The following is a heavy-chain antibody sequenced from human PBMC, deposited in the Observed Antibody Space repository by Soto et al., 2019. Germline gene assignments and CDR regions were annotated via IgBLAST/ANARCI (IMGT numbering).Heavy chain of an antibody. CDR3: ARVPSP. Sequence: QLQLQDSGSGLVKHSQILSLTCAVSGGSISSGCYSLSSIRQPPGKGLEWIGYIYHSGSTYYNPSLKSRVTISVDRSKNQFSLKLSSVTAADPAVYYCARVPSPWCQGTLVTISS. CDR1: GGSISSGCYS. J-gene: IGHJ5*02. CDR2: IYHSGST. V-gene: IGHV4-30-2*01.